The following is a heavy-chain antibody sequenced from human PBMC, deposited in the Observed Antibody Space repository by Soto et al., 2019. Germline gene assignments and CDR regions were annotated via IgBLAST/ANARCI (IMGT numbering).Heavy chain of an antibody. CDR3: AKLGYYDFWSAGSGYFDY. J-gene: IGHJ4*02. Sequence: GSLRLSCAASGFTFSSYGMHWVRQAPGKGLEWVAVISYDGSNKYYADSVKGRFTISRDNSKNTLYLQMNSLRAEDTAVYYCAKLGYYDFWSAGSGYFDYWGQGTLVTVSS. V-gene: IGHV3-30*18. CDR1: GFTFSSYG. CDR2: ISYDGSNK. D-gene: IGHD3-3*01.